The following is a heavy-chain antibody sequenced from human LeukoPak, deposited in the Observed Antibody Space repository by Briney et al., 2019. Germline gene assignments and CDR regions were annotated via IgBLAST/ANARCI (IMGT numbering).Heavy chain of an antibody. V-gene: IGHV3-48*03. CDR2: ISSSGNTT. CDR1: GFTFSSYE. J-gene: IGHJ4*02. D-gene: IGHD1-14*01. CDR3: EAKEGTRSDFDY. Sequence: GGSLRLSCAASGFTFSSYEMNWARQAPGKGLEWISYISSSGNTTHYADSAKGRFTISRDNAKNSLYLQMNSLRGEDTAVYYCEAKEGTRSDFDYWGQGTLVTVAA.